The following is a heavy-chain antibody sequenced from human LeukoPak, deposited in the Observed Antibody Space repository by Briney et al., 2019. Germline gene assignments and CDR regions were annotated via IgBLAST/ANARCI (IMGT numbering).Heavy chain of an antibody. D-gene: IGHD6-13*01. V-gene: IGHV3-9*01. CDR3: ATSTGSLGIAGDY. J-gene: IGHJ4*02. Sequence: GGSLRLSCAASGFTFDDYAMHWVRQAPGKGLEWVSGISWNSGSIGYADSVKGRFTISRDNAKNSLYLQMNSLRAEDTALYYCATSTGSLGIAGDYWGQGTLVTVSS. CDR2: ISWNSGSI. CDR1: GFTFDDYA.